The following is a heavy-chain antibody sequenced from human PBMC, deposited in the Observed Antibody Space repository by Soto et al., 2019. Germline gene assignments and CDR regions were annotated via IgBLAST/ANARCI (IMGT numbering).Heavy chain of an antibody. V-gene: IGHV4-31*03. CDR1: GGSISSGGYY. CDR3: ARDRVVRGKRGWCFDY. J-gene: IGHJ4*02. CDR2: IYYSGST. Sequence: QVQLQESGPGLVKPSQTLSLTCTVSGGSISSGGYYWSWIRQHTGKGLEWIGYIYYSGSTHYNPSLKSRVTISVDTSKNKFSLKLSSVTAADTAVYYCARDRVVRGKRGWCFDYWGQGTLVTVSS. D-gene: IGHD3-10*01.